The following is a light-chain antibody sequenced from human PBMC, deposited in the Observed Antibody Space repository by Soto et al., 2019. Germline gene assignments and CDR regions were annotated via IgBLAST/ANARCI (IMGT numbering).Light chain of an antibody. Sequence: QSALTQPASVSGSPGQSITISCTGTSSDVGGYNYVSWYQQHPGKAHKLMIYDVSNRPSGVSDRFSGSKSGNTASLTISGLQAEDEADYYGASYASGSSEVFGTGTQLTVL. CDR2: DVS. J-gene: IGLJ1*01. CDR1: SSDVGGYNY. V-gene: IGLV2-14*01. CDR3: ASYASGSSEV.